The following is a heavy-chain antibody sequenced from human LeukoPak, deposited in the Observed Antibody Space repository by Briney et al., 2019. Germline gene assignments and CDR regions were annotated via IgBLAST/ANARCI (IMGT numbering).Heavy chain of an antibody. D-gene: IGHD3-9*01. Sequence: GRSLRLSCAASGFTFSSYAMHWVRQAPGKGLEWVAVISYDGSNKYYADSVKGRFTISRDNSKYTLYLQMNSLRAEDTAVYYCARGEPVLRYFDWLNYFDYWGQGTLVTVSS. CDR2: ISYDGSNK. CDR3: ARGEPVLRYFDWLNYFDY. CDR1: GFTFSSYA. J-gene: IGHJ4*02. V-gene: IGHV3-30*04.